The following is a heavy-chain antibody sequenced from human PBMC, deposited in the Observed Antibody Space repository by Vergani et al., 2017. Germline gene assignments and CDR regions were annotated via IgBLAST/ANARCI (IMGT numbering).Heavy chain of an antibody. V-gene: IGHV4-61*02. J-gene: IGHJ5*02. CDR3: ARDSWTSELRGVYWFDT. Sequence: QVQLHESGPGLVKPSQTLSLTCTVSGGPITSGSFYWSWIRPPAGKGLEWMGRIHSSGTTNYNPSLKTRVTLSVDTSKNQLSLRMTSVTAADTAVYYCARDSWTSELRGVYWFDTWGQGTLVSVSS. CDR2: IHSSGTT. CDR1: GGPITSGSFY. D-gene: IGHD3-10*01.